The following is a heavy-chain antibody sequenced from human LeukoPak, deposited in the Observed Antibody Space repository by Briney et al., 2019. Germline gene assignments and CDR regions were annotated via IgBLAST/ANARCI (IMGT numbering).Heavy chain of an antibody. CDR1: GGTFSSYA. CDR3: ARDLHLDYSNYYFDY. J-gene: IGHJ4*02. V-gene: IGHV1-69*13. D-gene: IGHD4-11*01. CDR2: IIPIFGTA. Sequence: SVKVSCKASGGTFSSYAISWVRQAPGQGLEWMGGIIPIFGTANYAQEFQGRVTITADESTSTAYMELSSLRSEDTAVYYCARDLHLDYSNYYFDYWGQGTLVTVSS.